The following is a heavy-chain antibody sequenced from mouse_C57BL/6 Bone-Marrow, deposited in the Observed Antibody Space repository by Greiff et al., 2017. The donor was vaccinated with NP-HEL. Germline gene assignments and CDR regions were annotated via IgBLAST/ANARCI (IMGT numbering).Heavy chain of an antibody. CDR3: ARWGQLRPEYYYAMDY. CDR1: GYTFTSYW. CDR2: IDPNSGGT. D-gene: IGHD3-2*02. J-gene: IGHJ4*01. V-gene: IGHV1-72*01. Sequence: VQLQQPGAELVKPGASVKLSCKASGYTFTSYWMHWVKQRPGRGLEWIGRIDPNSGGTKYNEKFKSKATLTVDKPSSSAYMQLSSLSSEDSAVYYCARWGQLRPEYYYAMDYWGQGTSVTVSS.